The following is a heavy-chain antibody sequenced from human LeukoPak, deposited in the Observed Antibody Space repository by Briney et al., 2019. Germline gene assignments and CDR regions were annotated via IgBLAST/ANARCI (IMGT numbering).Heavy chain of an antibody. CDR3: ARDPPSFSYENSGWFDY. V-gene: IGHV3-21*06. J-gene: IGHJ4*02. CDR1: GFPFNNYY. Sequence: PGGSLRLSCAASGFPFNNYYMNWVRQAPGKGLEWVSSISGSSSYIYYADSVKGRFTISRDNAKNSLYLQMNSLRAEDTAVYYCARDPPSFSYENSGWFDYWGQGVLVTVSS. CDR2: ISGSSSYI. D-gene: IGHD3-22*01.